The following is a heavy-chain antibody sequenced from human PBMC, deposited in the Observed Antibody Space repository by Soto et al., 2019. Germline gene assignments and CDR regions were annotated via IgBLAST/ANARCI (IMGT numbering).Heavy chain of an antibody. J-gene: IGHJ4*02. CDR3: ARIPYDNSGTIFDY. D-gene: IGHD3-22*01. CDR2: ISSGSSDT. CDR1: GFTFILVS. V-gene: IGHV3-21*01. Sequence: PGGSMRLSCKAAGFTFILVSMNWVRQEPGKGLEWVASISSGSSDTWYADSVKGRFIISRDNAQNSLFLQMNTLRPEDTAMYYCARIPYDNSGTIFDYWGQGTLVTVSS.